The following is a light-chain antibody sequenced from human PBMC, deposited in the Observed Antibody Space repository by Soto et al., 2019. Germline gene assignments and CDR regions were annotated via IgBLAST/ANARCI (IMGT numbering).Light chain of an antibody. CDR1: SSNIGAGYD. CDR3: QSYDTSLSGSNVV. CDR2: GNS. Sequence: QSVLTQPPSVSGAPGQRVTISCTGSSSNIGAGYDVHWYQQLPGTAPKLLIYGNSNRPSGVPDRFSGSKSGTSASLAITGLHAEDESDYYCQSYDTSLSGSNVVFPGGTKLTVL. J-gene: IGLJ2*01. V-gene: IGLV1-40*01.